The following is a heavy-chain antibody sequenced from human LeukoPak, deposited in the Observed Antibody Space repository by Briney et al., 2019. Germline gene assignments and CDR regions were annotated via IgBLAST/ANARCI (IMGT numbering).Heavy chain of an antibody. D-gene: IGHD3-10*01. CDR3: AGERVWFGELLGDY. CDR1: GGSISSSIYC. Sequence: SETLSLTCTVSGGSISSSIYCWGWIRQPPGKGLEWIGSIYYSGSTYYNPSLKSRVTISVDTSKNQFSLKLSSVTAADTAVYYCAGERVWFGELLGDYWGQGTLVTVSS. J-gene: IGHJ4*02. V-gene: IGHV4-39*01. CDR2: IYYSGST.